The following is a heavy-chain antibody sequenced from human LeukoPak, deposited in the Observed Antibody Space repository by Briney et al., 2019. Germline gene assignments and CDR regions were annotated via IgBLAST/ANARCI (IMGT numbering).Heavy chain of an antibody. V-gene: IGHV4-59*08. CDR2: IYYSGST. CDR3: ARVRHYDSSGYYSGYHYYMDV. Sequence: PSETLSLTCTVSGGSISSYYWSWIRQPPGKGLEWIGYIYYSGSTNYNPSLKSRVTILLDTSKNQLSLKLSSVTAADTAVYYCARVRHYDSSGYYSGYHYYMDVWGKGTTVTISS. CDR1: GGSISSYY. D-gene: IGHD3-22*01. J-gene: IGHJ6*03.